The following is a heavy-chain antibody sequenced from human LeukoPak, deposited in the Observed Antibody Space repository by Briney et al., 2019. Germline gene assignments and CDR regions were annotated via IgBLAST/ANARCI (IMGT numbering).Heavy chain of an antibody. J-gene: IGHJ4*02. D-gene: IGHD1-7*01. V-gene: IGHV3-74*01. CDR2: INPDGSTI. CDR1: GFTFSNYW. Sequence: PAGGSLRLSCAASGFTFSNYWVHWVRQAPGKGLVLVSRINPDGSTINYADSVKGRFTISRDNAKNTLYLQMNSLRAEDTAVYYCATAGNYRFDYWGQGTLVTVSS. CDR3: ATAGNYRFDY.